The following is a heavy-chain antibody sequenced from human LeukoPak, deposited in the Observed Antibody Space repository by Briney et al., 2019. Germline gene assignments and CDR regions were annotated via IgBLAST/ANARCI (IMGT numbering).Heavy chain of an antibody. CDR2: IWYDGSNK. Sequence: GGSLRLSCAASGFTFSSYGMHWVRQAPGKGLEWVAVIWYDGSNKYFADSVKGRFIISRDNSKNTLYLQMNSLKAEDTAVYYCATGGYDDSSGYYASWYFDLWGRGTLVTVSS. D-gene: IGHD3-22*01. V-gene: IGHV3-33*01. CDR3: ATGGYDDSSGYYASWYFDL. CDR1: GFTFSSYG. J-gene: IGHJ2*01.